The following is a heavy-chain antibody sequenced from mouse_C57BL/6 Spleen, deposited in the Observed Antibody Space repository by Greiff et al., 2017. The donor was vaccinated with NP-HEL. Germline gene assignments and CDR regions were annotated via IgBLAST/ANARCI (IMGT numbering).Heavy chain of an antibody. CDR3: ARDYGSSYDYYAMDY. Sequence: VQLQQSGPELVKPGASVKISCKASGYSFTGYFMNWVKQSHGKSLEWIGRINPYNGDTFYNQKFKGKATLTVDKSSSTAHMELLSPTSEDSAVYYGARDYGSSYDYYAMDYWGKGTSVTVSS. CDR2: INPYNGDT. J-gene: IGHJ4*01. V-gene: IGHV1-37*01. CDR1: GYSFTGYF. D-gene: IGHD1-1*01.